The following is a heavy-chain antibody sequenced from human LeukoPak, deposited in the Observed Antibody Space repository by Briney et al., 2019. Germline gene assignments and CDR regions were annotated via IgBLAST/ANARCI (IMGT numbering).Heavy chain of an antibody. V-gene: IGHV3-11*06. J-gene: IGHJ3*02. CDR2: ISSSSTDT. D-gene: IGHD3-22*01. CDR1: GFTFSDFY. Sequence: PGGSLRLSCAASGFTFSDFYMSWIRQAPGKGLEWLSDISSSSTDTNYADSVKGRFTISRDNAKNSLYLQMNSLRDEDTAVYYCARAAPYYYDSSGYSAFDSWGQGTMVTVSA. CDR3: ARAAPYYYDSSGYSAFDS.